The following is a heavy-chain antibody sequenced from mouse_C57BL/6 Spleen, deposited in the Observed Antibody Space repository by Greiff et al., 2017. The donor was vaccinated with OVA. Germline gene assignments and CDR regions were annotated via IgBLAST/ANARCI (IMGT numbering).Heavy chain of an antibody. CDR3: AIYYDYPYYAMDY. CDR1: GYSITSGYY. V-gene: IGHV3-6*01. CDR2: ISYAGSN. D-gene: IGHD2-4*01. J-gene: IGHJ4*01. Sequence: DVHLVESGPGLVKPSQSLSLTCSVTGYSITSGYYWNWIRQFPGNKLEWMGYISYAGSNNYNPSLKNRISITRDTSKNQFFQKLNSVTTEDTATYYCAIYYDYPYYAMDYWGQGTSVTVSS.